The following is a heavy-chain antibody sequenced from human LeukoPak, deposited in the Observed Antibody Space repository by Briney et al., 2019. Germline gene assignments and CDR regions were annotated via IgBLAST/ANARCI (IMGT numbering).Heavy chain of an antibody. CDR2: VRSKAYGGTT. CDR3: TRPRYCSGGSCYFDY. CDR1: GFTFGDYG. J-gene: IGHJ4*02. Sequence: PGGSLRLSCTGSGFTFGDYGMSWVRRAPGKGQWWVGFVRSKAYGGTTEYAASVKGRFTISRDDSKSIAYLQMNSLKTEDTAVYYCTRPRYCSGGSCYFDYWGQGTLVTVSS. D-gene: IGHD2-15*01. V-gene: IGHV3-49*04.